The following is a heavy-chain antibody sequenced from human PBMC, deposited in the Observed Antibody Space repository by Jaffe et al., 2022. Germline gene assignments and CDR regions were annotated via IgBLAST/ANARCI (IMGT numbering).Heavy chain of an antibody. CDR3: AKYYDYIWGSYRYFDY. Sequence: EVQLLESGGGLVQPGGSLRLSCAASGFTFSSYAMSWVRQAPGKGLEWVSAISGSGGSTYYADSVKGRFTISRDNSKNTLYLQMNSLRAEDTAVYYCAKYYDYIWGSYRYFDYWGQGTLVTVSS. V-gene: IGHV3-23*01. CDR2: ISGSGGST. D-gene: IGHD3-16*02. CDR1: GFTFSSYA. J-gene: IGHJ4*02.